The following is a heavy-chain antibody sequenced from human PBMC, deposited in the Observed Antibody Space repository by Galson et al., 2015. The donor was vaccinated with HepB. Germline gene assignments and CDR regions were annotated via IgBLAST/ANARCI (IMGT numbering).Heavy chain of an antibody. CDR3: ARVRYDSSGYYYPDAFDI. V-gene: IGHV3-64*01. CDR2: ISSNGGST. J-gene: IGHJ3*02. Sequence: SLRLSCAASGFTFSSYAMHWVRQAPGKGLEYVSAISSNGGSTYYANSVKGRFTISRDNSKNTLYLQMGSLRAEDMAVYYCARVRYDSSGYYYPDAFDIWGQGTMVTVSS. CDR1: GFTFSSYA. D-gene: IGHD3-22*01.